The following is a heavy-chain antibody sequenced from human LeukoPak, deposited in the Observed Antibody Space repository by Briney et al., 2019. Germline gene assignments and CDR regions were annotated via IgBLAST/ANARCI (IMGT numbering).Heavy chain of an antibody. Sequence: GGSLRLSCAASGFTFNWMHWVRQPPGQGLVWVSRMNSDGSDTRYADSVKGRLTISRDNAKNTLYLQMNSLRVEDTAVYYCAMTGGYCSSSSCLEWGQGTLVTVSS. CDR3: AMTGGYCSSSSCLE. V-gene: IGHV3-74*01. CDR1: GFTFNW. CDR2: MNSDGSDT. J-gene: IGHJ4*02. D-gene: IGHD2-2*01.